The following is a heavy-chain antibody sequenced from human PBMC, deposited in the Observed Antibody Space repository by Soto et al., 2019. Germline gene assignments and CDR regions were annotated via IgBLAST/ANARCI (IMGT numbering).Heavy chain of an antibody. CDR1: GYSISSGYY. Sequence: PSETLSLTCAVSGYSISSGYYWGWIRQPPGKGLEWIGSISHSGRTYYNPSLKSRVTLSGDTSKNPFSLQLTSVTAADTAVYYCARATYSSDRRGYYSLYWGQGTQVTVPS. J-gene: IGHJ4*02. CDR2: ISHSGRT. V-gene: IGHV4-38-2*01. D-gene: IGHD3-22*01. CDR3: ARATYSSDRRGYYSLY.